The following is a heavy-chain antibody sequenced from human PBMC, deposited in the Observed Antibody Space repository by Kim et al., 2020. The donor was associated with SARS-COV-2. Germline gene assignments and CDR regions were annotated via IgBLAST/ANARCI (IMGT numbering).Heavy chain of an antibody. Sequence: SETLSLTCAVYGGSFSGYYWSWIRQPPGKGLEWIGEINHSGSTNYNPSLKSRVTISVDTSKNQFSLKLSSVTAADTAVYYCARTTYITMVRGVIISILGDAFDIWGQGTMVTVSS. CDR2: INHSGST. CDR3: ARTTYITMVRGVIISILGDAFDI. J-gene: IGHJ3*02. CDR1: GGSFSGYY. D-gene: IGHD3-10*01. V-gene: IGHV4-34*01.